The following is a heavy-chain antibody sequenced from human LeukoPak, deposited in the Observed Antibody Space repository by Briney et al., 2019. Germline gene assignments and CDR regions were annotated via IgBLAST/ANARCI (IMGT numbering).Heavy chain of an antibody. CDR1: GFTVSNNY. CDR3: AREAPGGNHFDY. CDR2: IYSGGST. V-gene: IGHV3-53*01. D-gene: IGHD4-23*01. Sequence: PGGSLRLSCAASGFTVSNNYMTWVRQAPGKGLEWVSVIYSGGSTYYADSVKGRFTISRDNSKNTLHLQMNSLRAEDTAVYYCAREAPGGNHFDYWGQGTLVTVSS. J-gene: IGHJ4*02.